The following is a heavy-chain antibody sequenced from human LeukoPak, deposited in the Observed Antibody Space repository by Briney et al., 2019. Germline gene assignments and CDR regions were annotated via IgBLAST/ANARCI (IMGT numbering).Heavy chain of an antibody. Sequence: GGSLRLSCAASEFTFSIYAMSWVRQAPGRGLEWVASITSTGESTWYAGSVKGRFTISRDNSKYAVYLQMNSLRAEDTAIYYCAKDRPNYFGTNGHYYRRDGDFWGQGTLVTVSS. CDR1: EFTFSIYA. D-gene: IGHD3-22*01. CDR2: ITSTGEST. CDR3: AKDRPNYFGTNGHYYRRDGDF. J-gene: IGHJ4*02. V-gene: IGHV3-23*01.